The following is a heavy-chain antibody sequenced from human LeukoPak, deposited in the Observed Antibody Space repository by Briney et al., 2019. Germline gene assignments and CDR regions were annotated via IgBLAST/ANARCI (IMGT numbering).Heavy chain of an antibody. Sequence: GGSLRLSCAASGFTFSSYAMTWVRQAPGKGLDWVSEISGSGESTYYGDSVKGRFTISRDNSKNTLYLQMNSLRAGDTAIYYCAREHWDFDYWGQGTLVTVSS. CDR1: GFTFSSYA. CDR3: AREHWDFDY. D-gene: IGHD7-27*01. V-gene: IGHV3-23*01. CDR2: ISGSGEST. J-gene: IGHJ4*02.